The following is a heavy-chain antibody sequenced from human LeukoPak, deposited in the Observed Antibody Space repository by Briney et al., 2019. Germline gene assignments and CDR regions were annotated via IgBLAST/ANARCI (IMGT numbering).Heavy chain of an antibody. J-gene: IGHJ4*02. Sequence: ASVKVSCKVSGYTLTELFMHWVRQAPGKGLEWMGGFDPEDGETIYAQKFQGRVTMTEDTSTDTAYMELSSLRSEDTAVYYCAPKVLRSGYSYGFGIYWGQGTLVTVSS. CDR1: GYTLTELF. CDR2: FDPEDGET. V-gene: IGHV1-24*01. CDR3: APKVLRSGYSYGFGIY. D-gene: IGHD5-18*01.